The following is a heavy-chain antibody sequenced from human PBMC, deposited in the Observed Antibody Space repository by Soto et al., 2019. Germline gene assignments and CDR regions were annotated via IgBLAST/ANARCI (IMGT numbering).Heavy chain of an antibody. CDR3: ARAGFENYYDSSGYAGY. CDR2: ISAYNGNT. D-gene: IGHD3-22*01. J-gene: IGHJ4*02. Sequence: GASVKVSCKASGYTFTSYGISWVRQAPGQGLEWMGWISAYNGNTNYAQKLQGRVTMTTDTSTSTAYMELRSLRSDDTAVYYCARAGFENYYDSSGYAGYWGQGTLVTVSS. V-gene: IGHV1-18*04. CDR1: GYTFTSYG.